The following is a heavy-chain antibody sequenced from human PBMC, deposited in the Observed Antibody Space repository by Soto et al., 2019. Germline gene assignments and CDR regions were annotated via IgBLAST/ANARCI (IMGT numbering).Heavy chain of an antibody. CDR1: GFTFSSYA. V-gene: IGHV3-23*01. J-gene: IGHJ4*02. CDR3: AKVRPITMIVGGYFDY. Sequence: GGSLRLSCAGSGFTFSSYAMSWVRQAPGKGLEWVSAISGSGGSTYYADSVKGRFTISRDNSKNTLYLQMNSLRAEDTAVYYCAKVRPITMIVGGYFDYWGQGTLVTVSS. CDR2: ISGSGGST. D-gene: IGHD3-22*01.